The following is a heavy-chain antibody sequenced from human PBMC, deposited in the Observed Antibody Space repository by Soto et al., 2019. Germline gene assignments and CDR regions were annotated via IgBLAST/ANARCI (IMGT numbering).Heavy chain of an antibody. CDR2: IFHTGTT. D-gene: IGHD3-9*01. J-gene: IGHJ5*02. CDR3: ARMSATGTRWFDP. Sequence: SETLSLTCAVSGDSIISIYHWAWIRQPLGRSLEWIASIFHTGTTYYTPSLKSRVTISVDTSKNQFSLRLNSVTAADSAVYHCARMSATGTRWFDPWGQGTLVTVSS. CDR1: GDSIISIYH. V-gene: IGHV4-38-2*01.